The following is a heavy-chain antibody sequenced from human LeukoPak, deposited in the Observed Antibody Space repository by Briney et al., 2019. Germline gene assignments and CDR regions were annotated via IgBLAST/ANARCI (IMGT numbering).Heavy chain of an antibody. CDR1: GYIFNSYH. Sequence: ASVKVSCKASGYIFNSYHIHWVRQAPGQGLEWMGTVNPSDGNINYAQKFQGRVTMTRDTSSGTVYMELSSLRSEDTAVYYCASNYGGDTGFDCWGLGTLVTVSS. V-gene: IGHV1-46*02. D-gene: IGHD2-21*02. CDR3: ASNYGGDTGFDC. CDR2: VNPSDGNI. J-gene: IGHJ5*01.